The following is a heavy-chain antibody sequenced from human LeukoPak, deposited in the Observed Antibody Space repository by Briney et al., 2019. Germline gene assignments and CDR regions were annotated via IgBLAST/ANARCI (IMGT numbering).Heavy chain of an antibody. J-gene: IGHJ4*02. CDR1: GFTFSSYG. Sequence: PGGSLRLSCAASGFTFSSYGMHWARQAPGKGLEWVAVIWYDERNKYYTDSVKGRFTISRDNSKSTVYLQMNSLGVEDTAVYYCARGGFSGTFYYFDNWGQGTLVTVSS. V-gene: IGHV3-33*01. CDR2: IWYDERNK. CDR3: ARGGFSGTFYYFDN. D-gene: IGHD1-26*01.